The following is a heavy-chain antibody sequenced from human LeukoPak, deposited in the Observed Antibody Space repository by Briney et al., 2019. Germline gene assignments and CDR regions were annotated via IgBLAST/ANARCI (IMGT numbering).Heavy chain of an antibody. V-gene: IGHV3-23*01. D-gene: IGHD6-13*01. CDR3: ARESGIAAALHL. J-gene: IGHJ4*01. CDR2: ISGSGGST. Sequence: GGSLRLSCSASGFTFSSYGMHWVRQAPGKGLEWVSAISGSGGSTYYADSVKGRFTISRDNSKNTLYLQMKSLRAEDTAVYYCARESGIAAALHLWGQRPLVTVTS. CDR1: GFTFSSYG.